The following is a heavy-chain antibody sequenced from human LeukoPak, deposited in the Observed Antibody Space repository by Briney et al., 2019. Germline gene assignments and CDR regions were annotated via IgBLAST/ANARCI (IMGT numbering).Heavy chain of an antibody. J-gene: IGHJ4*02. CDR3: ASRGYCGGDCYLLAFDY. Sequence: SETLSLTCAVYGGSFSGYYWSWIRQPPGKGLEWIGEINHSGSTNDNPSLKSRVTISVDTSKNQFSLKLSSVTAADTAVYYCASRGYCGGDCYLLAFDYWGQGTLVTVSS. CDR1: GGSFSGYY. V-gene: IGHV4-34*01. D-gene: IGHD2-21*02. CDR2: INHSGST.